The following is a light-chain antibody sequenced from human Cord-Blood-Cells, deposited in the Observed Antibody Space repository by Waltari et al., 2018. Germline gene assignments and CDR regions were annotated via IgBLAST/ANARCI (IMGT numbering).Light chain of an antibody. CDR1: QSISSW. CDR2: KAS. V-gene: IGKV1-5*03. CDR3: QQYNSFWT. J-gene: IGKJ1*01. Sequence: DIQMTQSPSTLSASVGDIVTITCRASQSISSWLASYQQKPGKAPKLLIYKASSLESGVPSRFSGSGSGTEFTLTISSLQPDDFATYYCQQYNSFWTFGQGTKVEIK.